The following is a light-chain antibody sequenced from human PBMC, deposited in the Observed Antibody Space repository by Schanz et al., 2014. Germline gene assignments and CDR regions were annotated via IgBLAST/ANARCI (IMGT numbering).Light chain of an antibody. CDR2: WAS. J-gene: IGKJ4*01. V-gene: IGKV4-1*01. CDR1: QSVLYTSDNKNY. CDR3: QQYYGIPLT. Sequence: DIVMTQSPDSLAVSLGERATINCKSSQSVLYTSDNKNYLAWYQHKPGQPPKLLIYWASTRESGVPDRFSGSGSGTDFTLTISSRQAEDVAVYYCQQYYGIPLTFGGGTKVEIK.